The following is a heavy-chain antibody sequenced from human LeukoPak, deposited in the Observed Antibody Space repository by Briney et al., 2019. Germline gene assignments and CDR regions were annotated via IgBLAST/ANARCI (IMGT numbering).Heavy chain of an antibody. V-gene: IGHV3-23*01. CDR3: AKDTGQLR. CDR1: GFTFRSFA. J-gene: IGHJ4*02. D-gene: IGHD2-2*01. CDR2: ISDSGIST. Sequence: GGSLRLSCAASGFTFRSFAMSWVRQAPGKGLEWASAISDSGISTYFADSVKGRFTISRDNSKNTLYLQMNSLRAEDTAVYYCAKDTGQLRWGQGTLVTVSS.